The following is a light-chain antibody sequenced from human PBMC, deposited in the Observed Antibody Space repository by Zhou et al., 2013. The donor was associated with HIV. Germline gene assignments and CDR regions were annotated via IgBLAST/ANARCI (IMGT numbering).Light chain of an antibody. CDR1: QSIGSW. J-gene: IGKJ1*01. Sequence: DIQMTQFPSALSASVGHTVTITCRASQSIGSWLAWYQQKPGQVPKLLVYKASTLESGVPSRFSGTVSGTEFALTITXLQPDDFATYYCLQYSSYSWTFGQGTKVEMK. CDR3: LQYSSYSWT. V-gene: IGKV1-5*03. CDR2: KAS.